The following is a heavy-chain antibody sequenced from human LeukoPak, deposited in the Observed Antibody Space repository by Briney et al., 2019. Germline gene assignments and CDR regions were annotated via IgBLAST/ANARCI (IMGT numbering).Heavy chain of an antibody. CDR2: ISGSGGST. J-gene: IGHJ6*02. Sequence: MXWXRQAPGXGLEWVSAISGSGGSTXYADSVKGRFTISRDNSKNTLYLQMNSLRAEDTAVYYCAKDVAPDCTNGVCYPRYYYYGMDVWGQGTTVTVSS. D-gene: IGHD2-8*01. CDR3: AKDVAPDCTNGVCYPRYYYYGMDV. V-gene: IGHV3-23*01.